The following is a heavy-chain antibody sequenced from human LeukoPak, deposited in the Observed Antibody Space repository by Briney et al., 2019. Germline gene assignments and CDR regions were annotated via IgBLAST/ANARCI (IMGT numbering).Heavy chain of an antibody. Sequence: GGSLRLSCAASGFTVSSNYMSWVRQAPGKGLEWVSVIYSGGSTYYADSVEGRFTISRDNSKNTLYLQMNSLRAEDTAVYYCARGIAARRNWFDPWGQGTLVTVSS. D-gene: IGHD6-6*01. CDR1: GFTVSSNY. V-gene: IGHV3-66*01. J-gene: IGHJ5*02. CDR3: ARGIAARRNWFDP. CDR2: IYSGGST.